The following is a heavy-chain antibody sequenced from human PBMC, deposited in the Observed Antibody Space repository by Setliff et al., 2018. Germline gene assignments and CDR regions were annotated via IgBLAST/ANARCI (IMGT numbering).Heavy chain of an antibody. D-gene: IGHD2-21*01. CDR2: IYPGDSDT. CDR1: GYSFTSHW. CDR3: ARRGERFFNWFDP. J-gene: IGHJ5*02. Sequence: GESLKISCKGSGYSFTSHWIGWVRQMPGKGLEWMGIIYPGDSDTRYSPSFQGQVTISADKSISTAYLQWSSLKASDTAVYYCARRGERFFNWFDPWGQGTLVTVSS. V-gene: IGHV5-51*01.